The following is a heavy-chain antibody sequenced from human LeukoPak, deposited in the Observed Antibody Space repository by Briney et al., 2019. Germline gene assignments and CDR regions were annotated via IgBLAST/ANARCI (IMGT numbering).Heavy chain of an antibody. CDR3: ARGDPDISFAVVGEAFDI. Sequence: PSETLSLTCNVSGGSISSSSYYWGWIRQPPGKGLEWIGSIYFSGRTYYNMSLKSRVTISIDTSKNQFSLKVNSVTAADTAVYYCARGDPDISFAVVGEAFDIWGQGTMVTVSS. J-gene: IGHJ3*02. CDR1: GGSISSSSYY. V-gene: IGHV4-39*07. CDR2: IYFSGRT. D-gene: IGHD3-3*01.